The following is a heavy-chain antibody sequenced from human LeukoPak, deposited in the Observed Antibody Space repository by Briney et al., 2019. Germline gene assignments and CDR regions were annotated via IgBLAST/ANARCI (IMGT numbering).Heavy chain of an antibody. V-gene: IGHV4-38-2*01. CDR2: IYHSGST. J-gene: IGHJ4*02. Sequence: EWIGSIYHSGSTYYNPSLKSRVTISADTSKNQFSLKLSSVTAADTAVYYCARLSGGTTDYWGQGTLVTVSS. D-gene: IGHD1-1*01. CDR3: ARLSGGTTDY.